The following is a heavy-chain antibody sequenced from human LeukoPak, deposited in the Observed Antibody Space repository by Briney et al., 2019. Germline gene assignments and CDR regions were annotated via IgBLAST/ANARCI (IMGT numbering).Heavy chain of an antibody. J-gene: IGHJ4*02. D-gene: IGHD3-10*01. Sequence: GGSLRPSCAASGFTFSSYSMNWVCQAPGKGLEWVSSISSSSSYIYYADSVKGRFTISRDNAKNSLYLQMNSLRAEDTAVYYCASAMVRGVITTDYWGQGTLVTVSS. V-gene: IGHV3-21*01. CDR3: ASAMVRGVITTDY. CDR1: GFTFSSYS. CDR2: ISSSSSYI.